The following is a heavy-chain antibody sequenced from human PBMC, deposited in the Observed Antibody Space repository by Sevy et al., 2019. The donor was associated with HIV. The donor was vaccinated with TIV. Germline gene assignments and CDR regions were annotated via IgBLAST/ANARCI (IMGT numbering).Heavy chain of an antibody. CDR1: GGTLNNYG. V-gene: IGHV1-69*10. CDR3: ASVRPCGGDCYFFDT. D-gene: IGHD2-21*02. Sequence: ASVKVSCKASGGTLNNYGMNWVRQAPGQGLEWMGGIIPSVGIASYAQKIKGRAAISADTSTSTLYLEVGRLRSDDTAVRFCASVRPCGGDCYFFDTWGQGTLVTVSS. J-gene: IGHJ4*02. CDR2: IIPSVGIA.